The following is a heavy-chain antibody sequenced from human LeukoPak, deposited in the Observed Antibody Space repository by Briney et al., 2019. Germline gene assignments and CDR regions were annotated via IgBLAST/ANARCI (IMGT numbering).Heavy chain of an antibody. CDR2: ISYDGSNK. D-gene: IGHD5-18*01. V-gene: IGHV3-30*04. Sequence: GGSLRLSCAAFGFTFSSYAMHWVRQAPGKGLEWVAVISYDGSNKYYADSVKGRFTISRDNSKNTLYLQMNSLRAEDTAVYYCARDSARGYSYGYIVYWGQGTLVTVSS. CDR3: ARDSARGYSYGYIVY. J-gene: IGHJ4*02. CDR1: GFTFSSYA.